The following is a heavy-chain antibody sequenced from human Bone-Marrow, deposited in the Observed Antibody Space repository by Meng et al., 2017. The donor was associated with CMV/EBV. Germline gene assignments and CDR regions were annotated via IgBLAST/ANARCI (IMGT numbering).Heavy chain of an antibody. CDR2: INPNSGGT. D-gene: IGHD2-2*01. CDR3: ARTRLDFSGTSGCHWPLGY. CDR1: GYPFTGYY. V-gene: IGHV1-2*02. J-gene: IGHJ4*02. Sequence: ASAKVSCKASGYPFTGYYMLWVRRAPGQGLEWMGWINPNSGGTNYAQRFQGRVTMTRDTSISTAYMELGRLSSDDTAVYYCARTRLDFSGTSGCHWPLGYWGQGTLVTVSS.